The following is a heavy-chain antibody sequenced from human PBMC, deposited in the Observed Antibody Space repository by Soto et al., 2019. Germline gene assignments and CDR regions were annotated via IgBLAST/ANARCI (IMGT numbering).Heavy chain of an antibody. CDR1: GFTFSSYA. D-gene: IGHD6-19*01. Sequence: QVQLVESGGGVVQPGRSLRLSCAASGFTFSSYAMHWVRQAPGKGLEWVAVISYDGSNKYYADSVKGRFTISRDNSKNTLYLQMNSLRAEDTAVYYCARDWGEASSGWTYFDYWGQGTLVTVSS. CDR3: ARDWGEASSGWTYFDY. V-gene: IGHV3-30-3*01. CDR2: ISYDGSNK. J-gene: IGHJ4*02.